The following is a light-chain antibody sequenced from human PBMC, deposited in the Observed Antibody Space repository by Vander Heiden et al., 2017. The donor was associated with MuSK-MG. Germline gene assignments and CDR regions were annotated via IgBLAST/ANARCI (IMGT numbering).Light chain of an antibody. J-gene: IGLJ3*02. CDR3: MTWHISAWV. CDR2: YKSDSDK. CDR1: SGINVGTYN. V-gene: IGLV5-45*01. Sequence: QAVLTQPASLSASPGASASLTCPLRSGINVGTYNIYWYQQKPGSPPQFLLRYKSDSDKQQGSGVPSRFSGSKDASANAGILLISGLQSEDEAEYYCMTWHISAWVFGGGTKLNV.